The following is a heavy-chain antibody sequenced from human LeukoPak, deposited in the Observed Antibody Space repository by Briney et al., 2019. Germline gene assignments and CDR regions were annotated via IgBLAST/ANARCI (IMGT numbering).Heavy chain of an antibody. V-gene: IGHV1-18*01. CDR3: ARTGIAVAGTGGRPDY. Sequence: ASVKVSCKASGYTFNSYGISWVRQAPGQGLEWMGWISAYNGNTNYAQKLQGRVTMTTDTSTSTAYMELRSLRSDDTAVYYCARTGIAVAGTGGRPDYWGQGTLVTVSS. D-gene: IGHD6-19*01. CDR1: GYTFNSYG. CDR2: ISAYNGNT. J-gene: IGHJ4*02.